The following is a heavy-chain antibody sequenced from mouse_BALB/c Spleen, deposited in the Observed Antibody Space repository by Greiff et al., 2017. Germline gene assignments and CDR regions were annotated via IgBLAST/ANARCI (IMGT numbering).Heavy chain of an antibody. J-gene: IGHJ3*01. CDR1: GFSLTSYG. CDR3: ARDYGSSYYAWFAY. V-gene: IGHV2-9*02. CDR2: IWAGGST. D-gene: IGHD1-1*01. Sequence: VQLQQSGPGLVAPSQSLSITCTVSGFSLTSYGVHWVRQPPGKGLEWLGVIWAGGSTNYNSALMSRLSISKDNSKSQVFLKMNSLQTDDTAMYYCARDYGSSYYAWFAYWGQGTLVTVSA.